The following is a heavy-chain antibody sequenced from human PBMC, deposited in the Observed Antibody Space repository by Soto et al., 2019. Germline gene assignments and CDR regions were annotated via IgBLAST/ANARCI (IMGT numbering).Heavy chain of an antibody. V-gene: IGHV4-34*01. CDR1: GGSISGSY. Sequence: QVQLQQWGAGLLRPSETLSLTCAVYGGSISGSYWTWIRQPPGKGLEWIGEINQSGSTTYNPSLRSRVTISVDTSNNQLSLKLDSVIAADTAVDYCAKGRAYPGYWGQGTLVVVSS. J-gene: IGHJ4*02. CDR2: INQSGST. CDR3: AKGRAYPGY. D-gene: IGHD2-21*01.